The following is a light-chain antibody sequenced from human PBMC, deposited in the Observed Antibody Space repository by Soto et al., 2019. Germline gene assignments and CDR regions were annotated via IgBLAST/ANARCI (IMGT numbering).Light chain of an antibody. CDR2: DAS. CDR3: QQRSIWPRA. V-gene: IGKV3-11*01. J-gene: IGKJ2*01. Sequence: EILLTQSPATLSLSPGERATLSCRASQRISTYLAWYQQKPGQAPRLLVYDASNRATGIPARFSGSGSGTDFTLTISSLEPEDLAVYYCQQRSIWPRAFGQGTKLEIK. CDR1: QRISTY.